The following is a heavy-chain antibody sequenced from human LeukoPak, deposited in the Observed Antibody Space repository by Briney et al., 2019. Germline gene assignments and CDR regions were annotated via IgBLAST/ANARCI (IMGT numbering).Heavy chain of an antibody. J-gene: IGHJ4*02. CDR3: AREGGPYRPLDY. CDR1: GASISSSSHY. V-gene: IGHV4-39*07. Sequence: NPSETLSLTCTVSGASISSSSHYWGWIRQPPGKGLEWIGSIYYSGTTYNNPSLKSRVTISVDTSKNQFSLKLTSVTAADTAVYYCAREGGPYRPLDYSGQGTLVTVSS. CDR2: IYYSGTT.